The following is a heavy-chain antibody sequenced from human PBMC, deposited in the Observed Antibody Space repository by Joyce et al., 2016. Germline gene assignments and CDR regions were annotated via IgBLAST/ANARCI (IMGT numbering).Heavy chain of an antibody. CDR1: GGSFRNYA. Sequence: QVHLVQSGAEVKKPGSSVKVSCKASGGSFRNYAIAWVRQAPGQGLEWMGGIIPVVGTADYAQKFQGRVTITADEYTTTAYMELTSLTSEDTAVYYCARNTRVVVASRSFYDNWGQGTLVTVSS. V-gene: IGHV1-69*01. D-gene: IGHD2-15*01. CDR2: IIPVVGTA. J-gene: IGHJ4*02. CDR3: ARNTRVVVASRSFYDN.